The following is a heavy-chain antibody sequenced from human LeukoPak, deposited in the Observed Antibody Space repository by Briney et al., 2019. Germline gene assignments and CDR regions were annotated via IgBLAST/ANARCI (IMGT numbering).Heavy chain of an antibody. Sequence: SETLSLTCTVSGGSISSGDYYWSWIRQPPGKGLEWIGYIYYSGSTYYNPSLKSRVTISVDTSKNQFSLKLSSVTAADTAVYYCARAISIKGVAGTFDYWGQGTLVTVSS. J-gene: IGHJ4*02. CDR2: IYYSGST. D-gene: IGHD6-13*01. CDR1: GGSISSGDYY. V-gene: IGHV4-30-4*08. CDR3: ARAISIKGVAGTFDY.